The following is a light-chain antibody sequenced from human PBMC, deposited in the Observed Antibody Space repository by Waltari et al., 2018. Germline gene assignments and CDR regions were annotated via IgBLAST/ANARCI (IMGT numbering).Light chain of an antibody. CDR1: SSDIGINNY. Sequence: QSALTQPPSASGSPGQSVTISCTGTSSDIGINNYVSWYQQPPGKAPKLIIYEFSNRPSGVPDRFSGSKSGNTASLTVSGLQPEDEADYYCTSNAGTTGVFGSGTKVTVL. V-gene: IGLV2-8*01. J-gene: IGLJ1*01. CDR2: EFS. CDR3: TSNAGTTGV.